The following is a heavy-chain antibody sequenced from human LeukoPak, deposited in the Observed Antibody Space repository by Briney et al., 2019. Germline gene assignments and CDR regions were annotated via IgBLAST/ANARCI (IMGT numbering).Heavy chain of an antibody. V-gene: IGHV3-13*01. CDR1: GITFSSYD. CDR3: IRGGIQVSGIDAFDI. CDR2: IGIAGDT. D-gene: IGHD5/OR15-5a*01. Sequence: GGSLRLSCAASGITFSSYDMHWVRQAPGRGLEWVSAIGIAGDTYYPDSVKGRFTISRENAKNSMYLQMNSLKDGDTAVYYCIRGGIQVSGIDAFDIWGQGTMVTVSS. J-gene: IGHJ3*02.